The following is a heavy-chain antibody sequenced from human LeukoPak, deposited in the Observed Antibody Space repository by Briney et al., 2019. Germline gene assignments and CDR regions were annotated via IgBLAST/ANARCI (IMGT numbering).Heavy chain of an antibody. Sequence: PGGSLRLSCAASGFTFSSHGMHWVRQAPGKGLDWVAVIWYDGSKTLYADSVKGRFTISRDDSKNTLYLQMNSLRAEDTAVYYCARGSRNNWFDPWGQGTLVTVSS. J-gene: IGHJ5*02. CDR2: IWYDGSKT. D-gene: IGHD1-26*01. V-gene: IGHV3-33*01. CDR3: ARGSRNNWFDP. CDR1: GFTFSSHG.